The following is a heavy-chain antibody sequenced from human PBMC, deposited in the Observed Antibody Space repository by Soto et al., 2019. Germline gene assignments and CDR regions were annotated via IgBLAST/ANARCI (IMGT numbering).Heavy chain of an antibody. D-gene: IGHD3-22*01. CDR2: INPNSGGT. V-gene: IGHV1-2*04. Sequence: ASVEVSCKASGYTLTGYYMHWVRQAPGQGLEWMGWINPNSGGTNYAQKFQGWVTMTRDTSISTAYMELSRLRSDDTAVYYCARAPYYYDSSGYSNNWFDPWGQGTLVTVSS. CDR1: GYTLTGYY. J-gene: IGHJ5*02. CDR3: ARAPYYYDSSGYSNNWFDP.